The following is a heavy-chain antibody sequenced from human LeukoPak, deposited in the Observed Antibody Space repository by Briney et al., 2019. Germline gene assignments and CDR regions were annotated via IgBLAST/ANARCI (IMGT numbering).Heavy chain of an antibody. V-gene: IGHV1-46*01. D-gene: IGHD2-8*01. J-gene: IGHJ6*02. CDR3: AREDVVLVDAVRYYYYGMDV. CDR2: INPSGCST. Sequence: ASVKVSCKASGYNFISYYMHWARQAPGQGLEWMGIINPSGCSTSYAQKFQDRVTMTRDTSTSTVYMELSSLKSEDTVVYYCAREDVVLVDAVRYYYYGMDVWGQGTTVTVSS. CDR1: GYNFISYY.